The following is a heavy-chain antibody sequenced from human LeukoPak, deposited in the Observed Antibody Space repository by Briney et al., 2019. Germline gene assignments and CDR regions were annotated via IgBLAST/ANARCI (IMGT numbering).Heavy chain of an antibody. V-gene: IGHV3-30-3*01. CDR3: ARDGAIQLSPNFDY. Sequence: GGSLRLSCAASGFTFSSYAMHWVRQAPGKGLEWVAVISYDGSNKYYADSVKGRFTISRDNSKNTLYLQMNSLRAEDTAVYYCARDGAIQLSPNFDYSGRGTLVTVSS. J-gene: IGHJ4*02. D-gene: IGHD5-18*01. CDR2: ISYDGSNK. CDR1: GFTFSSYA.